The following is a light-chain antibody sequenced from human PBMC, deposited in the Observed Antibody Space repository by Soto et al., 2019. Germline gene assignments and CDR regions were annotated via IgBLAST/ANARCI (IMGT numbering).Light chain of an antibody. CDR2: EAS. CDR3: QQRGHWPRT. CDR1: QSVSTY. J-gene: IGKJ1*01. V-gene: IGKV3-11*01. Sequence: EVVLTQSPATMSLYPGEGATLSCRASQSVSTYLAWYQQKPGQAPRLLIFEASKRSTGIPDRISGSGSGTDFTLTISSLEHEDFAVYYCQQRGHWPRTFGQGTKVEMK.